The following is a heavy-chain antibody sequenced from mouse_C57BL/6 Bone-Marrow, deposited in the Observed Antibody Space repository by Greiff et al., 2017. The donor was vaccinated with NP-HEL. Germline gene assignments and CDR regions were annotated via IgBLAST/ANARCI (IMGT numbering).Heavy chain of an antibody. V-gene: IGHV14-4*01. CDR2: IDPENGDT. CDR3: TTSITTVVAYWYFDV. Sequence: VQLKQSGAELVRPGASVKLSCTASGFNIKDDYMHWVKQRPEQGLEWIGWIDPENGDTEYASKFQGKATITADTSSNTAYLQLSSLTSEDTAVYYCTTSITTVVAYWYFDVWGTGTTVTVSS. D-gene: IGHD1-1*01. CDR1: GFNIKDDY. J-gene: IGHJ1*03.